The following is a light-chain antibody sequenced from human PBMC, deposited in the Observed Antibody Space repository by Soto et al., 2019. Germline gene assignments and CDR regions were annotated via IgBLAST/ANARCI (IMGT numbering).Light chain of an antibody. J-gene: IGLJ2*01. Sequence: QSVLTQPPSASGTPGQRVTISCSGSSSNIGSNTVNWYQQLPGTAPKLLIYSNNQRPSGVPDRFSGSKSGTSASLAISGLQSEDEADYYWAALDDSHVVFGGGTKLTVL. CDR2: SNN. V-gene: IGLV1-44*01. CDR1: SSNIGSNT. CDR3: AALDDSHVV.